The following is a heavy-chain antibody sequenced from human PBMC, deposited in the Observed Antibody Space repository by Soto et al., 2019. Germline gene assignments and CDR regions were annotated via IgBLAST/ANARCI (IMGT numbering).Heavy chain of an antibody. J-gene: IGHJ4*02. V-gene: IGHV6-1*01. CDR1: GDSVSSNSVA. Sequence: SQTLSLTCAISGDSVSSNSVAWNWIRQSPSRGLGWLGRTYYKSKWYNDYAVSVKSRITINPDTSKNQFSLQLNSVTPEDTAVYYCARDTPAKGSYFDHWGQGTLVTVSS. D-gene: IGHD1-26*01. CDR2: TYYKSKWYN. CDR3: ARDTPAKGSYFDH.